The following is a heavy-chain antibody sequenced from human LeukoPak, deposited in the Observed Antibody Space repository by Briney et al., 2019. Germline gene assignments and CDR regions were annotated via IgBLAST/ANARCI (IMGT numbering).Heavy chain of an antibody. CDR2: IKQDGSEK. CDR3: ARAHRKYFDY. Sequence: GGSLRLSCAASGFTFSIFWMGWVRQAPGKGLEWVANIKQDGSEKYYVDSVKGRFTISRDNAKNSMYVQMNSLRAEDTAVYYCARAHRKYFDYWGQGTLVTVSS. J-gene: IGHJ4*02. CDR1: GFTFSIFW. V-gene: IGHV3-7*02.